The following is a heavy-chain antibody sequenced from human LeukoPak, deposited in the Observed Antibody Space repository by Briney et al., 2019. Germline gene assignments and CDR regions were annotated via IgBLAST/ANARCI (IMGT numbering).Heavy chain of an antibody. V-gene: IGHV3-30*01. Sequence: GGSLRLSCAASGFTFSSYAMHWVRQAPGKGLEWVAVISYDGSNKYYADSVKGRFTISRDNSKNTLYLQMNSLRAEDTAVYYCARDRITIFGVVLGGFWFDPWGQGTLVTVSS. J-gene: IGHJ5*02. D-gene: IGHD3-3*01. CDR2: ISYDGSNK. CDR1: GFTFSSYA. CDR3: ARDRITIFGVVLGGFWFDP.